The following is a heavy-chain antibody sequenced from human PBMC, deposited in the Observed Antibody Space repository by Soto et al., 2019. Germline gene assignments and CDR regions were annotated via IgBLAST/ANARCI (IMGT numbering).Heavy chain of an antibody. CDR2: MNPNSGNT. Sequence: ASVKVSCKASGYTFTSYDINWVRQATGQGLEWMGWMNPNSGNTGYAQKFQGRVTMARNTSINTAYMELSSLRSEDTAVYYCARGITPYGMDVWGQGTTVTVSS. CDR1: GYTFTSYD. J-gene: IGHJ6*02. D-gene: IGHD1-20*01. CDR3: ARGITPYGMDV. V-gene: IGHV1-8*01.